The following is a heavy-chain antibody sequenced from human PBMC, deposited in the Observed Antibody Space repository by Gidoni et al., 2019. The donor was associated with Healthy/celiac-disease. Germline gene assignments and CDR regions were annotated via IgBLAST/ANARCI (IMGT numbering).Heavy chain of an antibody. CDR2: IYYSGST. CDR1: GGSISSSSYY. D-gene: IGHD3-3*01. J-gene: IGHJ3*02. CDR3: ASPPAMFGGNRGAFDI. Sequence: QLQLQESGPGLVKPSETLSLTCTVSGGSISSSSYYWGWIRQPPGKGLEWIGIIYYSGSTYYNPSLKSRVTISVDTSKNQFSLKLSSVTAADTAVYYCASPPAMFGGNRGAFDIWGQGTMVTVSS. V-gene: IGHV4-39*01.